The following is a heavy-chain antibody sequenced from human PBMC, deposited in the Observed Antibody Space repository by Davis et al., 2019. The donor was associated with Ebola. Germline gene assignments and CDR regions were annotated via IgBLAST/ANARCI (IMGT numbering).Heavy chain of an antibody. D-gene: IGHD3-3*01. J-gene: IGHJ6*04. CDR1: GFTFSSYA. Sequence: ESLKISCAASGFTFSSYAMSWVRQAPGKGLEWVSAISGSGGSTYYADSVKGRFTISRDNSKNTLYLQMNSLRAEDTAVYYCAKDYDFWSLGMDVWGKGTTVTVSS. V-gene: IGHV3-23*01. CDR3: AKDYDFWSLGMDV. CDR2: ISGSGGST.